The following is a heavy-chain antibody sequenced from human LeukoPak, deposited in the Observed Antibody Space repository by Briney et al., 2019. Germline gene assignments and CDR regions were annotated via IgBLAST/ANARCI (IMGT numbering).Heavy chain of an antibody. V-gene: IGHV3-66*01. Sequence: GESLRLSCEASGFIVTSYYMTWVRQAPGKGLEWVSVIYSGGTTYYADSVKGRVAISRDNSKNTVFLQMNSVRAEDTAVYYCARSYSNHLFGTDVWGQGTTVTVSS. CDR1: GFIVTSYY. D-gene: IGHD4-11*01. CDR2: IYSGGTT. J-gene: IGHJ6*02. CDR3: ARSYSNHLFGTDV.